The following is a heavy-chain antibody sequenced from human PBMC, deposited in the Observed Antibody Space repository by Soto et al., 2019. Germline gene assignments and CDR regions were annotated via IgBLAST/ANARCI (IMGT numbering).Heavy chain of an antibody. CDR1: GFPFSTSG. CDR3: ATARHCSSAACPAAE. V-gene: IGHV3-23*05. J-gene: IGHJ4*02. Sequence: EVQLLESGGGLVQPGGSLILSCAASGFPFSTSGILWVRQPPGEGLEWVSAIGPNANTNYRDSVKGRFTISRDNSRNTVFLQMSGLRPEDTALYYCATARHCSSAACPAAEWGQGTLITVSS. D-gene: IGHD2-2*01. CDR2: IGPNANT.